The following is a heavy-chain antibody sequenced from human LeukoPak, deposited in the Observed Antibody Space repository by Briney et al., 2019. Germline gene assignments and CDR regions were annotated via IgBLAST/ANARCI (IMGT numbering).Heavy chain of an antibody. V-gene: IGHV3-53*01. CDR3: AREFKVGTTTLSFDI. CDR2: IFSGGTT. CDR1: GFTVSSNY. J-gene: IGHJ3*02. Sequence: GGSLRLSCAASGFTVSSNYMSWVRQAPGKGLQWVSVIFSGGTTYYADSAKGRFTVSRDNSKNTLYLQMNSLRAEDTAVYYCAREFKVGTTTLSFDIWGQGTMVTVSS. D-gene: IGHD1-26*01.